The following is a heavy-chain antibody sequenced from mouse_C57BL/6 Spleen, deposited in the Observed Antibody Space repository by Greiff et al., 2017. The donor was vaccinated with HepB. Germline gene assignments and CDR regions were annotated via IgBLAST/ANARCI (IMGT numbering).Heavy chain of an antibody. CDR3: ARYGRAWFAY. CDR1: GFTFTDYY. CDR2: IRNKANGYTT. V-gene: IGHV7-3*01. J-gene: IGHJ3*01. Sequence: EVKLMESGGGLVQPGGSLSLSCAASGFTFTDYYMSWVRQPPGKALEWLGFIRNKANGYTTEYSASVKGRFTISRDNSQSILYLQMNALRAEDSATYYCARYGRAWFAYWGQGTLVTVSA.